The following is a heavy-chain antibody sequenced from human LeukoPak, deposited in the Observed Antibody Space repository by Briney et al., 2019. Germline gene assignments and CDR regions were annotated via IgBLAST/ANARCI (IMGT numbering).Heavy chain of an antibody. J-gene: IGHJ4*02. CDR3: AREGRMSMGIEY. CDR2: IYYSGST. D-gene: IGHD4/OR15-4a*01. Sequence: PSETLSLTCTVSGGSISSSSYYWGWIRQPPGKGLEWIGSIYYSGSTYYNPSLKSRDTMSVDTSKNHFSLKLSSVTAADTAVYFCAREGRMSMGIEYWGQGTLVTVSS. V-gene: IGHV4-39*02. CDR1: GGSISSSSYY.